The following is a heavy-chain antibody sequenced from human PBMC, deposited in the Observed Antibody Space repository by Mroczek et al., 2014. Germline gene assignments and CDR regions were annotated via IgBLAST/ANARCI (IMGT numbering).Heavy chain of an antibody. CDR2: INAGNGNT. CDR3: ARNRYSSSWSPSQRNWFDP. D-gene: IGHD6-13*01. V-gene: IGHV1-3*01. J-gene: IGHJ5*02. Sequence: GGKKPGASVKVSCKASGYTFTSYAMHWVRQAPGQRLEWMGWINAGNGNTKYSQKFQGRVAITRDTSASTAYMELSSLRSEDTAVYYCARNRYSSSWSPSQRNWFDPWGQGTLVTVSS. CDR1: GYTFTSYA.